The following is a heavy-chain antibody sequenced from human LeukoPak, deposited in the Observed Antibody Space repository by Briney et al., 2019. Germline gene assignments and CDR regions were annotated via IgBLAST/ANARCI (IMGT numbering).Heavy chain of an antibody. CDR1: GGSFSGYY. CDR3: ARGRTYYYGSGSYRFEYFQH. D-gene: IGHD3-10*01. CDR2: INHSGST. J-gene: IGHJ1*01. V-gene: IGHV4-34*01. Sequence: SETLSLTCAVYGGSFSGYYWSWIRQPPGKGLEWIGEINHSGSTNYNPSLKSRVTISVDTSKNQSSLKLSSVTAADTAVYYCARGRTYYYGSGSYRFEYFQHWGQGTLVTVSS.